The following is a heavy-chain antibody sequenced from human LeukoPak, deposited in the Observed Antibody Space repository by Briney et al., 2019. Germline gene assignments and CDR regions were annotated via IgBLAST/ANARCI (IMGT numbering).Heavy chain of an antibody. CDR2: INHSGST. CDR3: ARVPRSNYYYYGMDV. J-gene: IGHJ6*02. V-gene: IGHV4-34*01. D-gene: IGHD3-10*01. CDR1: GGSFSGYY. Sequence: PSETLSLTCAVYGGSFSGYYWSWIRQPPGKGLEWIGEINHSGSTNYNPSLKSRVTISVDTSKNQFSLKLSSVTAADTAVYYCARVPRSNYYYYGMDVWGQGTTVTVSS.